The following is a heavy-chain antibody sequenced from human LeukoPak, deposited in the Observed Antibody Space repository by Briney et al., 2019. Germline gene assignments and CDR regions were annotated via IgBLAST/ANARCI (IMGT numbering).Heavy chain of an antibody. CDR2: ISGNNDNP. Sequence: ASVKVSCKTSGYTFSNFGINWARQAPGQGLEWMGWISGNNDNPNYGQKFQGRFTVTTDSSTSTAYMELGNLRFDDTAVHYCARDGTSTDDYWGQGTLVTVSS. D-gene: IGHD2-2*01. CDR3: ARDGTSTDDY. J-gene: IGHJ4*02. V-gene: IGHV1-18*01. CDR1: GYTFSNFG.